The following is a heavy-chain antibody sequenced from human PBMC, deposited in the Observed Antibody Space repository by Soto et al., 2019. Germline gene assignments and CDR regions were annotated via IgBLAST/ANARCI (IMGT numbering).Heavy chain of an antibody. V-gene: IGHV4-34*01. CDR1: GGSFSGYY. Sequence: QVQLQQWGAGLLKPSETLSLTCVVYGGSFSGYYWRWIRQSPGKGLQWIGEINDSGSTNYNPTLKSRITMSVDTSKSQISLKLSSVTAADTAIYFCARPREEWQYDAFDIWGQGTMVTVSS. CDR3: ARPREEWQYDAFDI. CDR2: INDSGST. D-gene: IGHD3-3*01. J-gene: IGHJ3*02.